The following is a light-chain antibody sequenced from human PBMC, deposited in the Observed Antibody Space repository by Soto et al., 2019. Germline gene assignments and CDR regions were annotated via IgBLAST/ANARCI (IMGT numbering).Light chain of an antibody. CDR1: QSIPRW. CDR2: EAS. CDR3: QQYDTYPWT. V-gene: IGKV1-5*03. J-gene: IGKJ1*01. Sequence: DILMTQSPSTLSSSVGDRVTITCRASQSIPRWLAWYQQKPGGAPKILIYEASSLESGVSSRFSGSGSGTEFTLTINSLQPVDFATYFCQQYDTYPWTFGQGTKVEIK.